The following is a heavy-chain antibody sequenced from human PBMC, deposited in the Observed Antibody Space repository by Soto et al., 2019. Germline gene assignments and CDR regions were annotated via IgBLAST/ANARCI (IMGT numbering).Heavy chain of an antibody. V-gene: IGHV4-4*02. CDR1: GGSINSNRW. CDR2: IHDGGTT. CDR3: GGQWAAGDGAFEP. J-gene: IGHJ5*02. Sequence: QVKLQESGPGLVKPSGTLSLTCAVSGGSINSNRWWTWVRQAPGKGLEWIGEIHDGGTTNYNLSLKRRVTLSIDESKNQFSLDMESVSAADAAFYYCGGQWAAGDGAFEPWGQGILVTVSS. D-gene: IGHD2-21*02.